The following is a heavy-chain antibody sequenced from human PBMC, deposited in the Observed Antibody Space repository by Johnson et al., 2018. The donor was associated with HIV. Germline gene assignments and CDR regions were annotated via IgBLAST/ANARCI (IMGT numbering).Heavy chain of an antibody. CDR2: LYSSGKT. Sequence: VQLVESGGGLIQPGGSLRLSCAASGFTVSTYYMTWVRQASGKGLELVSLLYSSGKTYYADSVKGRFTISRDYSKNTLYLQMNSLRAEDTAVYYCARGGKRVMAAFDIWGQGTMVTVSS. V-gene: IGHV3-66*03. J-gene: IGHJ3*02. CDR1: GFTVSTYY. D-gene: IGHD3-16*01. CDR3: ARGGKRVMAAFDI.